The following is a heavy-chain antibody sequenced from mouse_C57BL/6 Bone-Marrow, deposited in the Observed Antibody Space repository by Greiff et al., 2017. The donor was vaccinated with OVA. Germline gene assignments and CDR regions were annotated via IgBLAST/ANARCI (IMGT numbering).Heavy chain of an antibody. D-gene: IGHD2-1*01. CDR2: INPSTGGT. V-gene: IGHV1-42*01. CDR3: ARRDLLCFDY. Sequence: EVQVVESGPELVKPGASVKISCKASGYSFTGYYMNWVKQSPEKSLEWIGEINPSTGGTTYNQKFKAKATLTVDKSSSTAYMQLKSLTSEDSAVYYCARRDLLCFDYWGQGTTLTVSS. CDR1: GYSFTGYY. J-gene: IGHJ2*01.